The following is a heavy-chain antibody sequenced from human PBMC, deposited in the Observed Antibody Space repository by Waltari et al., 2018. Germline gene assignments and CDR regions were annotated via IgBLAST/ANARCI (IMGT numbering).Heavy chain of an antibody. Sequence: QVQLQESGPGLVKPSETLSLTCVVSVFSISSGSYWGWIRQPPGKGLEWIGNMHQSGNTFQNPSLMSSVTMSIDTSRNQFSRKLSSVTAADTAVYYCARGGAVWSYFDYWGQGALVTVSS. V-gene: IGHV4-38-2*01. CDR2: MHQSGNT. CDR1: VFSISSGSY. J-gene: IGHJ4*02. CDR3: ARGGAVWSYFDY. D-gene: IGHD2-8*01.